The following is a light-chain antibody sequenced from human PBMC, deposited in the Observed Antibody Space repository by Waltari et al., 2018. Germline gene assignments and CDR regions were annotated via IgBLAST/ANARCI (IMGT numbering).Light chain of an antibody. J-gene: IGKJ1*01. CDR1: QSITTY. CDR3: QQAYLIPWT. Sequence: DIQMPQSPSSLSAPVGARVTITCRASQSITTYLIWYQQRPGKAPKLLIYAASRLRTGVPSTFSGSGSGTEFTLTISSLRPEDFATYFCQQAYLIPWTFGQGTKVDFK. V-gene: IGKV1-39*01. CDR2: AAS.